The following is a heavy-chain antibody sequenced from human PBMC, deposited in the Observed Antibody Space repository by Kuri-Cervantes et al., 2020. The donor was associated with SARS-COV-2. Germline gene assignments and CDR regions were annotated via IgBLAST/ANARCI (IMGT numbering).Heavy chain of an antibody. J-gene: IGHJ4*02. Sequence: GGSLRLSCAASGFTFSSYWMSWVRQAPGKGLEWVAVISYDGSNKYYADSVKGRFTISRDNAKNSLYPQMSSLRAEDTAVYYCARDLRLGKSLDYWGQGTLVTVSS. D-gene: IGHD7-27*01. CDR1: GFTFSSYW. V-gene: IGHV3-30-3*01. CDR3: ARDLRLGKSLDY. CDR2: ISYDGSNK.